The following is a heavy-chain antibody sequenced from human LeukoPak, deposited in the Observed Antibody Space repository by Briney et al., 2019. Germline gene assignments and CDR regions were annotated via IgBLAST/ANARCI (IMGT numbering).Heavy chain of an antibody. CDR2: IYTSGNT. CDR3: ARIITVTPRGAFDI. J-gene: IGHJ3*02. D-gene: IGHD4-17*01. CDR1: GGSISSGSYY. Sequence: PSETLSLTCTVSGGSISSGSYYWSWIRQPAGKGLEWIGRIYTSGNTNYNPSLKSRVTISVDTSKNQFYLKLSSVTAADTAVYYCARIITVTPRGAFDIWGQGTMVTVSS. V-gene: IGHV4-61*02.